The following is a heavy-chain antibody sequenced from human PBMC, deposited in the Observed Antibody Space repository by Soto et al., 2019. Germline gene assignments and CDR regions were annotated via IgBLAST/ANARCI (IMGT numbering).Heavy chain of an antibody. J-gene: IGHJ6*02. CDR2: IYFDGKNQ. CDR3: ARASNRYSGYDTDFGLDV. CDR1: GFIFRNYG. D-gene: IGHD5-12*01. V-gene: IGHV3-33*01. Sequence: QVQLVESGGGVVQAGRSLRVSCAAPGFIFRNYGMHWVRQAPGKGLEWVAIIYFDGKNQYYADSVKGRFTISRDNSKNMVYLQLNSLRAEDTATYYCARASNRYSGYDTDFGLDVWGQGTTVTVSS.